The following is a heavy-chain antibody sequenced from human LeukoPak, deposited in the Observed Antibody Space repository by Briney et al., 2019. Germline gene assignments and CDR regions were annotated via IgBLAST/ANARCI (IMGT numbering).Heavy chain of an antibody. CDR3: ARRSDGYNYHFDY. V-gene: IGHV4-59*01. CDR1: GGSISSYY. D-gene: IGHD5-24*01. J-gene: IGHJ4*02. Sequence: SETLSLTCTVSGGSISSYYWSWIRQPPGKGLEWIGYIYYSGSTNYNPSLKSRVTISVDTSKNQFSLKLSSVTAADTAVYYCARRSDGYNYHFDYWGQGTLVTVSS. CDR2: IYYSGST.